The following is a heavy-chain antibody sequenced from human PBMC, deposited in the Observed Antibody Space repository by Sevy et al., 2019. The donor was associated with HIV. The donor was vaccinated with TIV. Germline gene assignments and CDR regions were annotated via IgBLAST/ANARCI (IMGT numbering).Heavy chain of an antibody. CDR2: ISNDGSNK. CDR3: AKNIWTGYYVPHGY. J-gene: IGHJ4*02. CDR1: GFSFRNYG. V-gene: IGHV3-30*02. Sequence: GGSLRLSCAASGFSFRNYGRHWVRQAPGKGLEWVAFISNDGSNKYYADSVKGRFTISRDNSQNTLYLQVNNVRADDTAVFYCAKNIWTGYYVPHGYWGQGTLVTVSS. D-gene: IGHD3-9*01.